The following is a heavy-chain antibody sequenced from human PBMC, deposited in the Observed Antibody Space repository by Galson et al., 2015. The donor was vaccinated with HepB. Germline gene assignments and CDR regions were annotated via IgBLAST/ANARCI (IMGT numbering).Heavy chain of an antibody. V-gene: IGHV3-23*01. CDR3: ARPKWATVIAFDI. D-gene: IGHD4-17*01. J-gene: IGHJ3*02. CDR1: GFIFSSSA. CDR2: IGGSGITT. Sequence: SLRLSCAASGFIFSSSAMSWVRQAPGKGLEWVSGIGGSGITTYYAASVKGRFTISRDNSKNTLHLQMNSLRAEDTAVYYCARPKWATVIAFDIWGQGTMATVSS.